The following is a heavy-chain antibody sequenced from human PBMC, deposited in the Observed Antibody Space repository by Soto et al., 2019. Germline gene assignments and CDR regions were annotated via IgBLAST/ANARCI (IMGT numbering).Heavy chain of an antibody. Sequence: EVQLVESGGGLVQPGVSLKLSCAASGFSFSASAIHWVRQASGKGLEWVGRIRDTANSYATAYAASVKGRFIISRDDPKNTAYLQMNSLKTEDTAVYYCTSPDYFYDNRGRDYWGQGTLVTVSS. J-gene: IGHJ4*02. V-gene: IGHV3-73*01. CDR2: IRDTANSYAT. D-gene: IGHD3-22*01. CDR3: TSPDYFYDNRGRDY. CDR1: GFSFSASA.